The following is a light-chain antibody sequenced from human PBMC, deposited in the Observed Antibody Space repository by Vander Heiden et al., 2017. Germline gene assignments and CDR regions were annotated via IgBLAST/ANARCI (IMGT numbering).Light chain of an antibody. CDR1: SSDIGGYNY. V-gene: IGLV2-14*03. J-gene: IGLJ1*01. CDR3: CSYTSSSTLYV. CDR2: DVS. Sequence: QSALTQPASVSGSPGQSITISCTGSSSDIGGYNYASWYQQHPGKAPKLMIHDVSDRPSGVFNRFSGSKSGNTASLTISGLQAEDEADDYCCSYTSSSTLYVFGTGTKVTVL.